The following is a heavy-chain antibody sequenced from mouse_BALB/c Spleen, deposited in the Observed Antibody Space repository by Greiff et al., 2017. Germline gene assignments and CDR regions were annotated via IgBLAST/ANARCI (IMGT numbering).Heavy chain of an antibody. CDR1: GFNIKDYY. D-gene: IGHD1-1*01. J-gene: IGHJ1*01. V-gene: IGHV14-1*02. CDR2: IDPENGNT. Sequence: VQLQQSGAELVRPGALVKLSCKASGFNIKDYYMHWVKQRPEQGLEWIGWIDPENGNTIYDPKFQGKASITADTSSNTAYLQLSSLTSEDTAVYYCARGYGSSDYWYFDVWGAGTTVTVSS. CDR3: ARGYGSSDYWYFDV.